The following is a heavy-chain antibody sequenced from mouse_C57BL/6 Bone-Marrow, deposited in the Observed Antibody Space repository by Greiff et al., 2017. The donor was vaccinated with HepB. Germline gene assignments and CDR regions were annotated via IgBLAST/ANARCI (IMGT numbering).Heavy chain of an antibody. V-gene: IGHV1-50*01. Sequence: VQLQQPGAELVKPGASVKLSCKASGYTFTSYWMQWVKQRPGQGLEWIGEIDPSDSYTNYNQKFKGKATLTVDTSSSTAYMQLISLTSEDSAVYYCASGPFDYWGQGTTLTVSS. CDR2: IDPSDSYT. CDR1: GYTFTSYW. CDR3: ASGPFDY. J-gene: IGHJ2*01.